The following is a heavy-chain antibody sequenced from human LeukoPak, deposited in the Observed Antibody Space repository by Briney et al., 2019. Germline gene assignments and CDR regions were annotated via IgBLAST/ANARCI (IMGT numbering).Heavy chain of an antibody. V-gene: IGHV4-4*07. D-gene: IGHD6-19*01. CDR3: ARHSGIAVAGIGGYNWFDP. J-gene: IGHJ5*02. CDR1: GGSISSYY. Sequence: SETLSLTCTVSGGSISSYYWSWIRQPAGKGLEWIGRIYTSGSTNYNPSLKSRVTISVDTSKNQFSLKLSSVTAADTAVYYCARHSGIAVAGIGGYNWFDPWGQGTLVTVSS. CDR2: IYTSGST.